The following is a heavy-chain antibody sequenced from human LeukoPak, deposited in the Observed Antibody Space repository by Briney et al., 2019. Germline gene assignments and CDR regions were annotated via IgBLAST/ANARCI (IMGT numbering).Heavy chain of an antibody. CDR2: MYTSGST. Sequence: PSQTLSLTCTVSGGSISSGSYYWSWIRQPAGKGLEWIGRMYTSGSTIYNPSLKSRVTISVDTSKNQFSLRLSSVTAADTAVYYCARGGYYVDSSFDYWGQGCLVTVSS. J-gene: IGHJ4*02. D-gene: IGHD3-22*01. V-gene: IGHV4-61*02. CDR3: ARGGYYVDSSFDY. CDR1: GGSISSGSYY.